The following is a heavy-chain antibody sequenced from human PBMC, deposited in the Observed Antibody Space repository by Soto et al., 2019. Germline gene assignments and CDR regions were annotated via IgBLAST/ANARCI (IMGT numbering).Heavy chain of an antibody. CDR1: GGSFSGYY. D-gene: IGHD5-18*01. CDR2: INHGGST. Sequence: SETLSLTCAVYGGSFSGYYWSWIRQPPGKGLEWIGEINHGGSTNYNPSLKSRVTISVDTSKNQFSLKLSSVTAADTAVYYCARRGYSYGRSYYYMDVWGKGTTVTVSS. CDR3: ARRGYSYGRSYYYMDV. J-gene: IGHJ6*03. V-gene: IGHV4-34*01.